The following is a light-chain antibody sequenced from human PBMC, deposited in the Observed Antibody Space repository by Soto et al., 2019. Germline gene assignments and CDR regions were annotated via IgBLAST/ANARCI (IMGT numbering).Light chain of an antibody. J-gene: IGLJ3*02. Sequence: QPVLTQPASVSGSPGQSITISCTGTSSDVGGYNYVSWYQQHPGKAPKLIIYEVRNRPSGVSNRFSGSKSGNTASLTISGLQAEDEADYYCSSYTSTSTRMFGGGTKLTVL. CDR3: SSYTSTSTRM. CDR1: SSDVGGYNY. V-gene: IGLV2-14*01. CDR2: EVR.